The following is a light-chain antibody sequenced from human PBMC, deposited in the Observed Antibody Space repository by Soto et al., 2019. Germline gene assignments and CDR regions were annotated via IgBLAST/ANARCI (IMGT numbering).Light chain of an antibody. V-gene: IGLV2-14*01. CDR3: SSFTSSSTQV. CDR1: SSDVGGYNY. CDR2: EVS. Sequence: QSALTQPASVSGSLGQSITISCTGTSSDVGGYNYVSWYQQHPGKVPKLIIYEVSNRPSGVSNRFSGSKSANTASLTISGLQADDEADYYCSSFTSSSTQVFGGGTKVTVL. J-gene: IGLJ3*02.